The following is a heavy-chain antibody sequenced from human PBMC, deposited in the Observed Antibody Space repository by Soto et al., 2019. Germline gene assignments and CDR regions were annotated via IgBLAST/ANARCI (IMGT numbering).Heavy chain of an antibody. Sequence: GGSLRLSCAASGFTFSSYAMSWVRQAPGKGLEWVSAISGSGGSTYYADSVKGRFTISRDNSKNTLYLQMNSLRAEDTAVYYCAKDPRIAARPPVEQWLAPMWFDPWGQGTLVTVSS. D-gene: IGHD6-6*01. J-gene: IGHJ5*02. CDR2: ISGSGGST. V-gene: IGHV3-23*01. CDR1: GFTFSSYA. CDR3: AKDPRIAARPPVEQWLAPMWFDP.